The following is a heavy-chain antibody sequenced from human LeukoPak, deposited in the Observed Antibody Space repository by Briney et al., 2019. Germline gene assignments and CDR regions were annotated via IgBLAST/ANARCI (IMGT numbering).Heavy chain of an antibody. Sequence: PGGSLRLSCAASGFTVSSNYMNWVRQAPGKGLEWVSVIHSGDSTYYADSVKGRFTISRDNSKDTLYLQMNSLRAEDTAVYYCARELRERGTYYGTFDYWGQGTLVTVSS. CDR3: ARELRERGTYYGTFDY. V-gene: IGHV3-66*02. J-gene: IGHJ4*02. CDR2: IHSGDST. D-gene: IGHD1-26*01. CDR1: GFTVSSNY.